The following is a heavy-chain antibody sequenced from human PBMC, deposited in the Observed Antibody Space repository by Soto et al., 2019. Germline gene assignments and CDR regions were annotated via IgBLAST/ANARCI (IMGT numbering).Heavy chain of an antibody. CDR2: IIPIFGTA. V-gene: IGHV1-69*06. CDR3: ARDRGYCSSTSCFNWFDP. Sequence: SVKVSCKASGGTFSSYAISWVRQTPGQGLEWMGGIIPIFGTANYAQKFQGRVTITADKSTSTAYMELSSLRSEDTAVYYCARDRGYCSSTSCFNWFDPWGQGTLVTVSS. CDR1: GGTFSSYA. J-gene: IGHJ5*02. D-gene: IGHD2-2*03.